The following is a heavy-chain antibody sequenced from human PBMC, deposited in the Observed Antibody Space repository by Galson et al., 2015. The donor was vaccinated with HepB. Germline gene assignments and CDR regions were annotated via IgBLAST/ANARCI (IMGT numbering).Heavy chain of an antibody. CDR1: GFTFSGCG. CDR2: ISYDGSND. D-gene: IGHD1/OR15-1a*01. Sequence: SLRLSCAASGFTFSGCGMHWVRQAPGKGLEWVARISYDGSNDHYADSVKGRFTISRDNSKNTVYLQMNSLRGEDAAIYYCTREEHTGNKIDSWGQGTLVTVSS. J-gene: IGHJ4*02. CDR3: TREEHTGNKIDS. V-gene: IGHV3-30*04.